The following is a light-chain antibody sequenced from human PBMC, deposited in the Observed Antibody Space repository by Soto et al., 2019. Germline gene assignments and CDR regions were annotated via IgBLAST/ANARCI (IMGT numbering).Light chain of an antibody. CDR3: SSYTSSNSRQIV. J-gene: IGLJ1*01. Sequence: QSALTQPASVSGSPGQSITISCTGTSSDVGGYNYVSWYQQHPGKAPKFMIYDVSNRPSGVSNRFSGSKSGNTASLTISGLEAEDEAEYDCSSYTSSNSRQIVFGTGTKLTVL. V-gene: IGLV2-14*01. CDR2: DVS. CDR1: SSDVGGYNY.